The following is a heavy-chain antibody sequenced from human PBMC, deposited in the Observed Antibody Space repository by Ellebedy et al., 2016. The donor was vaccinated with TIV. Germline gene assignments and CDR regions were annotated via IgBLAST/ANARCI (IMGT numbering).Heavy chain of an antibody. V-gene: IGHV4-59*01. CDR3: ARGYYDILTGYRREPYDAFDI. CDR2: IYYSGST. CDR1: GGSISSYY. D-gene: IGHD3-9*01. Sequence: SETLSLXXTVSGGSISSYYWSWIRQPPGKGLEWIGYIYYSGSTNYNPSLKSRVTISVDTSKNQFSLKLSSVTAADTAVYYCARGYYDILTGYRREPYDAFDIWGQGTMVTVSS. J-gene: IGHJ3*02.